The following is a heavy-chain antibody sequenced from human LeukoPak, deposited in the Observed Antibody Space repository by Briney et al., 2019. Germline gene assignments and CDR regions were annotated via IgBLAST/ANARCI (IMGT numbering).Heavy chain of an antibody. CDR2: IIPIFGTA. D-gene: IGHD1-26*01. CDR1: GGTFSSYA. V-gene: IGHV1-69*13. Sequence: ASVKVSCKASGGTFSSYAISWVRQAPGQGLEWMGGIIPIFGTANYAQKFQGRVTITADESTSTAYMELSSLRSEDTAVYYCASGSYYLYWFDPWGQGTLVTVSS. CDR3: ASGSYYLYWFDP. J-gene: IGHJ5*02.